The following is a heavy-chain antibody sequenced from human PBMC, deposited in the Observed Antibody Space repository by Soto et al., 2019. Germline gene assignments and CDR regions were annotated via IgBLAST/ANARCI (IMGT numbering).Heavy chain of an antibody. CDR3: ARDQWGFDS. V-gene: IGHV4-31*03. J-gene: IGHJ4*02. Sequence: QVQLQESGPELVKSSQTLSLTCTVSNGSISTNGHYWTWIRQRPGKGLEWIAYIYYTGNSYYNPSLKCRLTISIDTSKNQFALTLRSVTAADTAVYYCARDQWGFDSWGQGTLVTVSS. D-gene: IGHD1-26*01. CDR1: NGSISTNGHY. CDR2: IYYTGNS.